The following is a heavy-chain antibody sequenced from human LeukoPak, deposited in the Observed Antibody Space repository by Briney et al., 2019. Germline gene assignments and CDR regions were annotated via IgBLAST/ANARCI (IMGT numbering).Heavy chain of an antibody. Sequence: PSETLSLTCTVSGYSISSGYFWGWIRQPPGKGLEWIGSFYHSGITYHNPSLKSRVTISVEMSKNQFSLKLSSVTAADTAVYYCARSDGYGLVGIWGQGTMVTVSS. CDR1: GYSISSGYF. CDR3: ARSDGYGLVGI. J-gene: IGHJ3*02. V-gene: IGHV4-38-2*02. D-gene: IGHD3-10*01. CDR2: FYHSGIT.